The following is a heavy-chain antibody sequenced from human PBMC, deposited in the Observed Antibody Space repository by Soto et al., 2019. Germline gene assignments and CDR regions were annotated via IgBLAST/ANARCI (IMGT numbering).Heavy chain of an antibody. V-gene: IGHV1-18*01. Sequence: ASVKVSCKASGYTFTSYGISWVRQAPGQGLEWMGWISAYNGNTNYAQKLQGRVTMTTDTSTSTAYMELRSLRSDDTAVYYCARDNGGYDIETIDAFDIWGQGTMVTVSS. D-gene: IGHD5-12*01. CDR3: ARDNGGYDIETIDAFDI. J-gene: IGHJ3*02. CDR2: ISAYNGNT. CDR1: GYTFTSYG.